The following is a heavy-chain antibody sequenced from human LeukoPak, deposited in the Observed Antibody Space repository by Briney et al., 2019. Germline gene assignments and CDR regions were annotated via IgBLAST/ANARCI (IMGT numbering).Heavy chain of an antibody. CDR1: GFTFSDYS. Sequence: TGGSLRLSCAASGFTFSDYSMNWVRQAPGKGLEWISYISGGSSAIYYADSVKGRFTISRDNAKKSMYLQMNSLRDEDTAVYYCVRDSDSSGYRVDYWGQGTLVSVSS. D-gene: IGHD3-22*01. CDR2: ISGGSSAI. CDR3: VRDSDSSGYRVDY. J-gene: IGHJ4*02. V-gene: IGHV3-48*02.